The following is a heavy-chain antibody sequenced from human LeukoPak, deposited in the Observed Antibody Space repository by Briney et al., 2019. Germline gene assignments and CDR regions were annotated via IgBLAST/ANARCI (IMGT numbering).Heavy chain of an antibody. Sequence: SGTLSLTCTVSGAPLNNYYWNWVRQPPGKELEWIGNVDYSGSTRYNPSLKRRAPTSLDSSKNQFSLRLTSVTAADMAVYYCAMQVGIYGDYNNWFDPWGQGARVTVSS. V-gene: IGHV4-59*08. D-gene: IGHD4-17*01. CDR3: AMQVGIYGDYNNWFDP. CDR2: VDYSGST. J-gene: IGHJ5*02. CDR1: GAPLNNYY.